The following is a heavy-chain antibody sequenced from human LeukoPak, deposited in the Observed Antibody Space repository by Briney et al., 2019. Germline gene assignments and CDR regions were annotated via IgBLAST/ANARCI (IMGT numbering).Heavy chain of an antibody. J-gene: IGHJ6*02. D-gene: IGHD3-10*01. CDR2: ISSSSSTI. CDR1: GFTFSSYS. Sequence: GGSLRLSCAASGFTFSSYSMNWVRQAPGKGLEWVSYISSSSSTIYYADSVKGRFTISRDNAKNSLYLQMNSLRDEDTAVYYCAGDRRFQDPSGDYYYGMDVWGQGTTVTVSS. CDR3: AGDRRFQDPSGDYYYGMDV. V-gene: IGHV3-48*02.